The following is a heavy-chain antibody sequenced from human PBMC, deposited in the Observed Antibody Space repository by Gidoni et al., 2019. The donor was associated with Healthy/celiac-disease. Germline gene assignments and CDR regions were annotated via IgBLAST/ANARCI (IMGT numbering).Heavy chain of an antibody. CDR1: GFTFSGYG. Sequence: QVQLVESGGGVVQPGRSLRLSCAASGFTFSGYGMHWVRQAPGKGLEWVAVIWFDGSNKYYVDSVKGRFTISRDNSKDMMYLQMNSLRAEDTAVYYCARDIGKGEYRSSSGFDSWGQGTLVTVSS. CDR2: IWFDGSNK. D-gene: IGHD6-6*01. J-gene: IGHJ4*02. V-gene: IGHV3-33*01. CDR3: ARDIGKGEYRSSSGFDS.